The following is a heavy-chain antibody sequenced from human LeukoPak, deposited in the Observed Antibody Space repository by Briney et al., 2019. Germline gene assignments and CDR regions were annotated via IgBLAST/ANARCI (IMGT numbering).Heavy chain of an antibody. J-gene: IGHJ4*02. D-gene: IGHD1-1*01. CDR2: IRYDGSKQ. V-gene: IGHV3-30*02. CDR1: AFTFTSYG. Sequence: PGGSLRLTCAVSAFTFTSYGMHWVRQAPGRGLEWVAFIRYDGSKQYYIDSVKGRFTVSGDNSKNTLYLQMNNLRAKDTAVYYCAKDLWTKQNAPGYFDYWGQGTLVTVSS. CDR3: AKDLWTKQNAPGYFDY.